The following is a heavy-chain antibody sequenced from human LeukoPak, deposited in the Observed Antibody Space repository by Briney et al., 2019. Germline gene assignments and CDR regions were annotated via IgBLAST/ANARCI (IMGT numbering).Heavy chain of an antibody. CDR3: ARVHKTTVTNDAFDI. CDR2: ISISSSTI. D-gene: IGHD4-11*01. V-gene: IGHV3-48*01. CDR1: GFTFSSYA. J-gene: IGHJ3*02. Sequence: GGSLRLSCAASGFTFSSYAMNWVRHAPAKGLALVSYISISSSTIYYADSVKGRLTISRDKAKTSLYLQMNSLRAEDTAVYYCARVHKTTVTNDAFDIWGQGTMVTVSS.